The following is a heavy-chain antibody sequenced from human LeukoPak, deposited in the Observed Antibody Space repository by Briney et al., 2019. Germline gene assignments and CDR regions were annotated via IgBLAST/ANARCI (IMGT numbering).Heavy chain of an antibody. D-gene: IGHD2-2*01. Sequence: GASAKVSCKASGYTFTSYYMHWVRQAPGQGLEWMGIINPSGGSTSYAQKFQGRVTMTRDTSTGTVYMELSSLRSEDTAVYYCARIRGCSSTSCYYYFDYWGQGTLVTVSS. CDR3: ARIRGCSSTSCYYYFDY. CDR2: INPSGGST. CDR1: GYTFTSYY. V-gene: IGHV1-46*01. J-gene: IGHJ4*02.